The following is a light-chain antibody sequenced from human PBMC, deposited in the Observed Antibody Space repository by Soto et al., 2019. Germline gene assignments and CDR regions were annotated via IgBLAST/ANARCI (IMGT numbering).Light chain of an antibody. CDR3: SSYRGTNTGX. CDR1: SSDVGGYNY. J-gene: IGLJ1*01. V-gene: IGLV2-14*03. CDR2: DVS. Sequence: QSALTQPASVSGSPGQSMTISCTGTSSDVGGYNYVSWYQQHPGKAPKLMIYDVSYRPSGVSSRFSGSKSGNTASLTISGLQAEDEADYYCSSYRGTNTGXFGTGXKLTVL.